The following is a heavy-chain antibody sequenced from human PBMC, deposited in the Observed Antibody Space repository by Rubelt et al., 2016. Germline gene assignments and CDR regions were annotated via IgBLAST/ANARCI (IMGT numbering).Heavy chain of an antibody. V-gene: IGHV3-74*02. D-gene: IGHD3-3*01. CDR2: INSDGSST. J-gene: IGHJ4*02. CDR3: AREWGFGVAPIDY. CDR1: GFTFSIYA. Sequence: EVQLLESGGGLVQPGGSPRLSCAASGFTFSIYAMNWVRQAPGKGLVWVSRINSDGSSTSYADSVKGRFTISRDNAKNTLYLQMNSLRAEDTAVYYCAREWGFGVAPIDYWGQGTLVTVSS.